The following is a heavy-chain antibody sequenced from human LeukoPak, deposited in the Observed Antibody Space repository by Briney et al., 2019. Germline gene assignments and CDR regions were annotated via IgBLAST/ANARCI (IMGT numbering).Heavy chain of an antibody. Sequence: GSSLRLSCAASGFTCSSYAMHWVRQAPGKGLEWVAVISYDGSNKYYADSVKGRFTISRDNSKNTLYLQMNSLRAEDTAVYYYARVSAAGEYFDYWGQGTLVTVSS. V-gene: IGHV3-30-3*01. CDR1: GFTCSSYA. CDR3: ARVSAAGEYFDY. D-gene: IGHD6-13*01. CDR2: ISYDGSNK. J-gene: IGHJ4*02.